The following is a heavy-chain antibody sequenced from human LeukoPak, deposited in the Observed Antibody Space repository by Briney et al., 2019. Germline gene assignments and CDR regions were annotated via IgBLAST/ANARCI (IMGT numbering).Heavy chain of an antibody. CDR2: ISGGGEST. Sequence: GSLRLSCATSGFAFSTYAMSWVRQAPGKGLEWVSTISGGGESTHYADSVEGRFTISRDNSKNTLYLQMNSLRAEDTAVYYCAKDPSSGWYVNAFDIWGQGTMVTVSS. CDR1: GFAFSTYA. D-gene: IGHD6-19*01. CDR3: AKDPSSGWYVNAFDI. V-gene: IGHV3-23*01. J-gene: IGHJ3*02.